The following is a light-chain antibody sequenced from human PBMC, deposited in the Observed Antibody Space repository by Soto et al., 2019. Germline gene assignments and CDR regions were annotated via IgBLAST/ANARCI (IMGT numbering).Light chain of an antibody. CDR1: HTISTW. Sequence: DIQLTQSPSTLSASVGDRVPITCRASHTISTWLAWYQQKPGKAPTLLIYEASRLGTGVPSRFSGSGSGTEFSLTISSLQPDDSATYYCQQYNTFWTFGHGTKVEI. V-gene: IGKV1-5*03. CDR3: QQYNTFWT. J-gene: IGKJ1*01. CDR2: EAS.